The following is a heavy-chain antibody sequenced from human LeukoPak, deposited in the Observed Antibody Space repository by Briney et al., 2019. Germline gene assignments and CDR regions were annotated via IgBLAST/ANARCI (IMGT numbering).Heavy chain of an antibody. CDR1: GGSISSSSYY. V-gene: IGHV4-39*07. CDR3: ARGPYYYDSRRRFDP. CDR2: IYYSGST. D-gene: IGHD3-22*01. Sequence: SGPGLVKPSETLSLTCTVSGGSISSSSYYWGWIRQPPGKGLEWIGSIYYSGSTYYNPSLKSRVTISVDTSKNQFSLKLSSVTAADTAVYYCARGPYYYDSRRRFDPWGQGTLVTVSS. J-gene: IGHJ5*02.